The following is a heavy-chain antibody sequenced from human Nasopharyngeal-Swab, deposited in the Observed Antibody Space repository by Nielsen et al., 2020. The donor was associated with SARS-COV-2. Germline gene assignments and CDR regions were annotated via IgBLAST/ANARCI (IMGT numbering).Heavy chain of an antibody. CDR3: AIEEGFQGATTVVTPLDY. D-gene: IGHD4-23*01. CDR2: ISAYNGNT. CDR1: GYTFTIYG. V-gene: IGHV1-18*04. Sequence: ASVKVSCKASGYTFTIYGISCVRQAPGQGLEWMGWISAYNGNTNYAQKLQGRVTMTTDTSTSTAYMELRSLRSDDTAVYYCAIEEGFQGATTVVTPLDYWGQGTLVTVSS. J-gene: IGHJ4*02.